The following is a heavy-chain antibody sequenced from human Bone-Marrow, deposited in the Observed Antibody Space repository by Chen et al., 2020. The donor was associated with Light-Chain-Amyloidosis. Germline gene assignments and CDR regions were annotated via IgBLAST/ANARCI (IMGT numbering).Heavy chain of an antibody. CDR1: GGSFSGYY. CDR2: INPSGST. V-gene: IGHV4-34*01. J-gene: IGHJ4*02. D-gene: IGHD3-22*01. Sequence: QVQLQQWGAGLLKPSETLSLTCAVYGGSFSGYYWSWIRQPPGKGLEWIGEINPSGSTHYNPSLKRRVTRSVDTSKNQFSLKLSAVTAADTAVYYCARAPSLGYYDSSGYKGYYFDYWGQGTLVTVSS. CDR3: ARAPSLGYYDSSGYKGYYFDY.